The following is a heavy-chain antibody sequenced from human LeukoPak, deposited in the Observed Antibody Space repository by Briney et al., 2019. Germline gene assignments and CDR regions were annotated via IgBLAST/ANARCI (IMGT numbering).Heavy chain of an antibody. D-gene: IGHD2-15*01. Sequence: GGSLRLSCAASGFTFSSYWMSWVRQAPGKGLEWVANIKQDGSEKYYADSVKGRFTISRDNSKNTLYLQMNSLRAEDTAVYYCARDSSGGSGWFDPWGQGTLVTVSS. CDR3: ARDSSGGSGWFDP. J-gene: IGHJ5*02. V-gene: IGHV3-7*01. CDR1: GFTFSSYW. CDR2: IKQDGSEK.